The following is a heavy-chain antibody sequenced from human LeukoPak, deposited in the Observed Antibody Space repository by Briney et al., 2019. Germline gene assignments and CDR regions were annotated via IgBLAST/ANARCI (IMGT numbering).Heavy chain of an antibody. V-gene: IGHV3-23*01. Sequence: GGSLRLSCAASGFTFSSYAMSWVRQAPGKGLEWVSLISGSGGSTYYADSVKGRFTISRDNAKNSLYLQMNSLRAEDTAVYYCVRDPNGAFDIWGQGTMVTVSS. CDR3: VRDPNGAFDI. J-gene: IGHJ3*02. CDR2: ISGSGGST. CDR1: GFTFSSYA.